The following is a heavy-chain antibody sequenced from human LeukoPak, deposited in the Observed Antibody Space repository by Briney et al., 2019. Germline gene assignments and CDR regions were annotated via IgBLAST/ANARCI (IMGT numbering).Heavy chain of an antibody. CDR1: GFTFSSYA. Sequence: PGGSLILSCAASGFTFSSYAMSWVRQAPGKGLEWVSTISGSGGSTYYADSVKGRFTISRDNSKNTLSLQMSSLRVEDTAVYHCAKGSSSGWSGDYFDYWGQGTLVTVSS. J-gene: IGHJ4*02. V-gene: IGHV3-23*01. CDR3: AKGSSSGWSGDYFDY. CDR2: ISGSGGST. D-gene: IGHD6-19*01.